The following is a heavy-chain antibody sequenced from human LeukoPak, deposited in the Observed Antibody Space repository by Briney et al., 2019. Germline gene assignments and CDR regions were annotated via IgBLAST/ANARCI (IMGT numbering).Heavy chain of an antibody. CDR3: ARAPWFGELSYYYYYYYMDV. CDR2: IIPIFGTA. CDR1: GYTFTSYD. J-gene: IGHJ6*03. Sequence: SVKVSCKASGYTFTSYDINWVRQATGQGLEWMGGIIPIFGTANYAQKFQGRVTITADKSTSTAYMELSSLRSEDTAVYYCARAPWFGELSYYYYYYYMDVWGKGTTVTVSS. V-gene: IGHV1-69*06. D-gene: IGHD3-10*01.